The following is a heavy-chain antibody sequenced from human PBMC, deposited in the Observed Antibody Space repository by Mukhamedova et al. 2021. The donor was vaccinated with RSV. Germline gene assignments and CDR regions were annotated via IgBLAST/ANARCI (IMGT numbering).Heavy chain of an antibody. Sequence: EWIGYIYYSGGTNYNPSLESRIDISIDRSKNQFSLKLRSVTAADTAVYYCARLNSGVLDPWGRGRLVTVSS. CDR2: IYYSGGT. D-gene: IGHD4-23*01. CDR3: ARLNSGVLDP. J-gene: IGHJ5*02. V-gene: IGHV4-59*01.